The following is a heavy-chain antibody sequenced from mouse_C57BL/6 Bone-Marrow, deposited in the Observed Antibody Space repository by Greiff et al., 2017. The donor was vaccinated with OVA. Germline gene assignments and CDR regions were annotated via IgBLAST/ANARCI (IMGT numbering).Heavy chain of an antibody. CDR1: GYTFTSYW. J-gene: IGHJ4*01. CDR3: ARWAYSNYDAMDY. V-gene: IGHV1-64*01. Sequence: QVQLQQPGAELVKPGASVKLSCKASGYTFTSYWMHWVKQRPGQGLEWIGMIHPNSGSTNYNEKFKSKATLTVDKSSSTAYMQLSSLTSEDSAVYYCARWAYSNYDAMDYWGQGTSVTVSS. CDR2: IHPNSGST. D-gene: IGHD2-5*01.